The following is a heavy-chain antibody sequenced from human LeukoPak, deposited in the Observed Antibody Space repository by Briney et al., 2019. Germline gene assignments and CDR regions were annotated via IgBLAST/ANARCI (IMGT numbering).Heavy chain of an antibody. V-gene: IGHV3-23*01. CDR1: GFTFSTYG. CDR2: ISGSGGST. CDR3: AKSLSGTYSYYFDY. D-gene: IGHD3-10*01. Sequence: GGSLRLSCAASGFTFSTYGMSWVRQAPGKGLEWVSAISGSGGSTYYADSVKGRYTISRDNSKNTLYLQMNALRAEDTAVYYCAKSLSGTYSYYFDYWGQGTLVTVSS. J-gene: IGHJ4*02.